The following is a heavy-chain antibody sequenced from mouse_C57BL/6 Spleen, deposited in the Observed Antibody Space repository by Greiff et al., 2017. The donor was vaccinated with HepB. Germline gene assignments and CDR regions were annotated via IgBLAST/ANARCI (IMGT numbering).Heavy chain of an antibody. CDR3: ARTYYSNYEGFAY. CDR1: GYTFTSYW. J-gene: IGHJ3*01. V-gene: IGHV1-61*01. D-gene: IGHD2-5*01. CDR2: IYPSDSET. Sequence: QVHVKQPGAELVRPGSSVKLSCKASGYTFTSYWMDWVKQRPGQGLEWIGNIYPSDSETHYNQKFKDKATLTVDKSSSTAYMQLSSLTSEDSAVYYCARTYYSNYEGFAYWGQGTLVTVSA.